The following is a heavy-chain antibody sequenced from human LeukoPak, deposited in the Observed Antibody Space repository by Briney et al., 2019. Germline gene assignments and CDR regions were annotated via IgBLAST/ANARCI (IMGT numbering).Heavy chain of an antibody. CDR3: ARGVVATSSVFYYYYYGMDV. Sequence: PSETLSLTCTVSGGSVSSGGYYWSWIRQPPGKGLEWIGEINHSGSTNYNPSLKSRVTISVDTSKNQFSLKLSSVTAADTAVYYCARGVVATSSVFYYYYYGMDVWGQGTTVTVSS. CDR1: GGSVSSGGYY. CDR2: INHSGST. J-gene: IGHJ6*02. D-gene: IGHD5-12*01. V-gene: IGHV4-61*08.